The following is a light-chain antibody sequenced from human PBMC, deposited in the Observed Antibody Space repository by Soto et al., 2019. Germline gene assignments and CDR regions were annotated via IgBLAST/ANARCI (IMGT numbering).Light chain of an antibody. CDR2: GAS. Sequence: EVVMTQSPATLSVSPGERATLSCRASQSVNANLAWYQQKPGQAPRLLIHGASNRATGIPARFSGSGFGTESILTISSLQSEDFAAYYCQPYNTWLWTFGQGTNVEI. V-gene: IGKV3-15*01. CDR3: QPYNTWLWT. J-gene: IGKJ1*01. CDR1: QSVNAN.